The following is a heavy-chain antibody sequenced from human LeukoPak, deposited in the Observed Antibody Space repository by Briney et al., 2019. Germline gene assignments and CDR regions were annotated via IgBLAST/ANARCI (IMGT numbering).Heavy chain of an antibody. CDR2: ISSSSSTI. D-gene: IGHD6-19*01. CDR1: GVTFRNFW. V-gene: IGHV3-48*01. J-gene: IGHJ3*02. Sequence: GGSLRLSCAASGVTFRNFWMTWVRQAPGKGLEWVSYISSSSSTIYYADSVKGRFTISRDNAKNSLYLQMNSLRAEDTAVYYCARAGAGAAFDIWGQGTMVTVSS. CDR3: ARAGAGAAFDI.